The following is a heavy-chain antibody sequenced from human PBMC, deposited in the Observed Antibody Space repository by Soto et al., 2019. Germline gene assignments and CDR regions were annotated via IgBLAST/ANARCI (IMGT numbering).Heavy chain of an antibody. V-gene: IGHV3-48*02. CDR2: ISSSSTTI. J-gene: IGHJ5*02. Sequence: EVQLVESGGGLVQPGGSLRLSCVASGFTFRSYSMNWVRQAPGKGLERVSHISSSSTTINYAASVKGRFTISRDNAKNSLYLQMNSLRDEDTAVYYCAREWHGSTWLNWFDPWGQGTLVTVSS. CDR1: GFTFRSYS. CDR3: AREWHGSTWLNWFDP. D-gene: IGHD6-13*01.